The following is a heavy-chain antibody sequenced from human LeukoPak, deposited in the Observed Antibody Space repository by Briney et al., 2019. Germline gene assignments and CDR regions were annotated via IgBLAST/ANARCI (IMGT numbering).Heavy chain of an antibody. CDR2: TYYRSKWYN. J-gene: IGHJ6*02. CDR3: ARDRPTDIVLMVYATGMDV. D-gene: IGHD2-8*01. Sequence: SQTLSLTCALSGDSVSSNSAAWNWIRQSPSRGLEWLGRTYYRSKWYNDYAVSVKSRITINPDTSKNQFSLQLNSVTPEDTAVYYCARDRPTDIVLMVYATGMDVWGQGTTVTVSS. V-gene: IGHV6-1*01. CDR1: GDSVSSNSAA.